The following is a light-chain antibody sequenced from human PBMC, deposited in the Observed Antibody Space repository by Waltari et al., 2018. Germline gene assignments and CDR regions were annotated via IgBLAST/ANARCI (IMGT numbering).Light chain of an antibody. J-gene: IGKJ4*01. CDR2: SAS. V-gene: IGKV3-20*01. Sequence: EIVLTQSPGTLSLSPGDRANLSCRASQSVSNNFLAWYQQRPGQTPRLLIYSASSRATGIPGRFSGSGSGTDFTLTITRLEPEDAAVYYCQQFHTSPRTFGGGTKVEVK. CDR1: QSVSNNF. CDR3: QQFHTSPRT.